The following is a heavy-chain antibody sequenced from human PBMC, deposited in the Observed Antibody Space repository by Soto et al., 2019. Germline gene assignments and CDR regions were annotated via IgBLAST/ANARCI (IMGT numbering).Heavy chain of an antibody. CDR2: ISFSGAT. CDR3: ARTYCTTTACQAHGIDV. D-gene: IGHD4-4*01. CDR1: GVSITSYF. Sequence: PSETLSLTCTVSGVSITSYFWSWIRQTPGKGLDWIGSISFSGATYSNPSLKSRITISVDTSGNQFSLKLSSVTAADTAVYFCARTYCTTTACQAHGIDVWGQGTTVTVSS. J-gene: IGHJ6*02. V-gene: IGHV4-59*01.